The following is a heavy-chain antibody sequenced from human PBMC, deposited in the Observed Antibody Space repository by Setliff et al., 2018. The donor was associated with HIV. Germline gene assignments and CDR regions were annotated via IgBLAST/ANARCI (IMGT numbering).Heavy chain of an antibody. Sequence: SETLSLTCAVSGYSISSGYYWGWIRQPPGKGLEWIGSMYHSGSIYHNPSLKSRVTISVDTSKNQFSLKLSYVTAADTAFYYCARQSPQIRYLDWLNAFDIWGQGTMVTVSS. J-gene: IGHJ3*02. CDR2: MYHSGSI. CDR1: GYSISSGYY. D-gene: IGHD3-9*01. CDR3: ARQSPQIRYLDWLNAFDI. V-gene: IGHV4-38-2*01.